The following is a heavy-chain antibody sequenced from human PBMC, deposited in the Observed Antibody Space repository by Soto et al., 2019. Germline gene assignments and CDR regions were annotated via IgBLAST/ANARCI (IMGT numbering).Heavy chain of an antibody. V-gene: IGHV1-46*01. CDR1: GYSFTSHY. D-gene: IGHD2-15*01. CDR3: ARDPIVVVVAATEESSYYYYGMDV. Sequence: ASVKVSCKAIGYSFTSHYMHWVRQAPGQGLEWMGTIFPGGVNIAYAQKFKGRVTMTRDTSTSTAYMELSSLRSEDTAVYYCARDPIVVVVAATEESSYYYYGMDVWGQGTTVTVSS. J-gene: IGHJ6*02. CDR2: IFPGGVNI.